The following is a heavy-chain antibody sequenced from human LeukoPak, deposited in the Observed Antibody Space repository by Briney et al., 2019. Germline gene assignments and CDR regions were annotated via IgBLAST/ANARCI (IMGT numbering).Heavy chain of an antibody. J-gene: IGHJ3*02. V-gene: IGHV3-15*01. CDR3: TTDRLPMYSSSGGDAFDI. D-gene: IGHD6-13*01. Sequence: GGSLRLSCAASGFTFSNAWMSWVRQAPGKGLEWVGRIKSKTDGGTTDYAAPVKGRFTISRDDSKNTLYLQMNSLKTEDTAVYYCTTDRLPMYSSSGGDAFDIWGQGTMVTVSS. CDR2: IKSKTDGGTT. CDR1: GFTFSNAW.